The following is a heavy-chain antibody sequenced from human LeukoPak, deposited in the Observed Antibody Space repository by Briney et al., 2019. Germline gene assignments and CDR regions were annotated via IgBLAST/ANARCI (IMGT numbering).Heavy chain of an antibody. Sequence: PGESLQISCKGSGSSFTSYWIGWVRQLPGKGVEWMGIIYPGDSDTRYSPSFQGQVTISADKSISTAYLQWSSLKASDTAMYYCARQEHDSSGYYSKGYYFDYWGQGTLVTVSS. CDR2: IYPGDSDT. D-gene: IGHD3-22*01. CDR1: GSSFTSYW. J-gene: IGHJ4*02. CDR3: ARQEHDSSGYYSKGYYFDY. V-gene: IGHV5-51*01.